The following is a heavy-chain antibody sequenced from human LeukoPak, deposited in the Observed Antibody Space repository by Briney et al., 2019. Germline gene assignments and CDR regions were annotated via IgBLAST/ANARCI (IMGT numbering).Heavy chain of an antibody. CDR2: IYSGGTT. J-gene: IGHJ5*02. Sequence: GGSLRLSCAASGFTVSNNYFHWVRQAPGKGLEWVSVIYSGGTTYYANSVKGRFTISRDSSKNTMYLQMNSLRVEDTAMYYCGRDVGPWGQGTLVTVSS. V-gene: IGHV3-53*01. CDR1: GFTVSNNY. CDR3: GRDVGP.